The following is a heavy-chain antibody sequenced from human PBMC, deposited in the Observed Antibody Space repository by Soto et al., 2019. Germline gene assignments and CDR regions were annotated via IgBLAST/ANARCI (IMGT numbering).Heavy chain of an antibody. CDR1: GFSFYDSA. CDR3: ARDQLITRPAFGTAF. V-gene: IGHV3-73*01. D-gene: IGHD3-16*01. CDR2: IRDKANHYAT. J-gene: IGHJ6*04. Sequence: GSLKICCKVSGFSFYDSAMHWVRTASGKGLDWVGHIRDKANHYATAYAASVKGRCVISRDDSQKTLSLQMNSLRAEDTAVEYCARDQLITRPAFGTAFRGSGTRSP.